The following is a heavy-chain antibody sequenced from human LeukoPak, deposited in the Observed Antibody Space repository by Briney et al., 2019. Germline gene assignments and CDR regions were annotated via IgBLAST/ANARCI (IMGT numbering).Heavy chain of an antibody. D-gene: IGHD2-15*01. J-gene: IGHJ4*02. CDR1: GFTFSSYG. CDR2: ISSHGDST. CDR3: AKQLGYCSDGSCYFPY. V-gene: IGHV3-64*04. Sequence: GGSLRLSCAASGFTFSSYGTHWVRQAPGKGLEYVSAISSHGDSTYYADSVQGRFTISRDNSKSTLCLQMNSLRAEDTAVYYCAKQLGYCSDGSCYFPYWGQGTLVTVSS.